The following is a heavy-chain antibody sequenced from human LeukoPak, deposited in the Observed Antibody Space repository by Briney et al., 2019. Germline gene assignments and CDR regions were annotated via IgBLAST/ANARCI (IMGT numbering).Heavy chain of an antibody. CDR3: ARGDSSSWYPAFDY. CDR2: IGSSSTSI. J-gene: IGHJ4*02. Sequence: GGSLRLSCAASGFTFSLYGMTWVRQAPGKGLEWISYIGSSSTSIFYADSVKGRITISRDNAKNSLYLQMNSLRVEDTAVYYCARGDSSSWYPAFDYWGQGTLVTVSS. D-gene: IGHD6-13*01. V-gene: IGHV3-48*04. CDR1: GFTFSLYG.